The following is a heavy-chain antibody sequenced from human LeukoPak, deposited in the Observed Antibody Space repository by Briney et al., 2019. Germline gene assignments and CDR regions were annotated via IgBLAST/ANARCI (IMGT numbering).Heavy chain of an antibody. D-gene: IGHD2-2*03. V-gene: IGHV1-18*01. CDR2: ISAYNGNT. J-gene: IGHJ4*02. CDR1: GYTFTSYG. CDR3: ARGRVGVDIVVVPAGEFDY. Sequence: ASVKVSCKASGYTFTSYGISWVRQAPGQGLEWMGWISAYNGNTNYAQKLQGRVTMTTDTSTSTAYMELRSLRSDDTAVYYCARGRVGVDIVVVPAGEFDYWGQGTLVTVSS.